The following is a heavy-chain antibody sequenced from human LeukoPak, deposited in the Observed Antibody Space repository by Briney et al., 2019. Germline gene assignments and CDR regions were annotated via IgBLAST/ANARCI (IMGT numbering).Heavy chain of an antibody. J-gene: IGHJ5*01. V-gene: IGHV3-21*01. CDR1: GFSFSNFG. CDR3: ARRFDFWSGNYKVKWFDS. D-gene: IGHD3-3*01. CDR2: ISSSSSST. Sequence: PGGSLRLSCAASGFSFSNFGMNWVRQAPGKGLEWVSSISSSSSSTFYADSVRGRFTISRDNAKNSLYLQMNSLRAEDTAVYSCARRFDFWSGNYKVKWFDSWGQGTLVTVSS.